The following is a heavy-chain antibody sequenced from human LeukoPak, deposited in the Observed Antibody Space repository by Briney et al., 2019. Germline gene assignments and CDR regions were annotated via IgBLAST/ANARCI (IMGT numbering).Heavy chain of an antibody. CDR3: TRGIGDFVSDF. V-gene: IGHV4-39*01. CDR2: IHYGRTT. CDR1: GGSIGSGYY. Sequence: KPSETLSLTCTVSGGSIGSGYYWAWIRQPPGKGLAWIGSIHYGRTTHYNPSLQSRVTISADTSKNQFALDLRSVTAADTAVYYCTRGIGDFVSDFWGQGTLVTVSS. J-gene: IGHJ4*02. D-gene: IGHD2-21*02.